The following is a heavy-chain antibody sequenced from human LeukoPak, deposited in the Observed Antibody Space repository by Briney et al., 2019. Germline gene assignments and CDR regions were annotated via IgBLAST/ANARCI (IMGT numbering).Heavy chain of an antibody. D-gene: IGHD2-21*02. Sequence: ASVKVSCKASGYTFTSYYMHWVRQAPGQGPEWMGIINPSGGSTSYAQKFQGRVTMTRDTSTSTVYMELSSLRSEDTAVYYCARVKAPHIVVVTAISLSPDYYYYMDVWGKGTTVTVSS. J-gene: IGHJ6*03. CDR3: ARVKAPHIVVVTAISLSPDYYYYMDV. V-gene: IGHV1-46*01. CDR2: INPSGGST. CDR1: GYTFTSYY.